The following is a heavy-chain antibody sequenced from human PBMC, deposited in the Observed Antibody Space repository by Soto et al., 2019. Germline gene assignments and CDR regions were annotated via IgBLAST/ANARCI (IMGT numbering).Heavy chain of an antibody. CDR1: GFTFAKYA. CDR2: ISINGRST. J-gene: IGHJ4*02. Sequence: GGSLRLSCAASGFTFAKYALNWVRQAPGKGLEWVSSISINGRSTYYADSVKGRFTISADNSKNTVYLQMNSLRAEDTAVYHCTKGGGATGGDYWGQGTLVTVSS. V-gene: IGHV3-23*01. D-gene: IGHD2-15*01. CDR3: TKGGGATGGDY.